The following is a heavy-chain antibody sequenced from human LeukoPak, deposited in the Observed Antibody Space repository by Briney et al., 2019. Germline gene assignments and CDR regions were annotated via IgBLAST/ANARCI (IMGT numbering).Heavy chain of an antibody. J-gene: IGHJ4*02. V-gene: IGHV3-74*01. D-gene: IGHD3-10*01. CDR2: ISSDGSIT. CDR3: ASALRGVITN. CDR1: GFTFSTSW. Sequence: GGSLRLSCPASGFTFSTSWMHWVRQAPGKGLVWVSRISSDGSITDYADCVKGRFTISRDNAKNTLYLQMNSLRAEDTAVYYCASALRGVITNWGQGTQVTVSS.